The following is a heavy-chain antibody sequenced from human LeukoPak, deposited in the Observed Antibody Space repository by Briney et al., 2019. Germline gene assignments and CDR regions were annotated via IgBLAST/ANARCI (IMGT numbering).Heavy chain of an antibody. D-gene: IGHD2-2*02. J-gene: IGHJ6*03. CDR2: IYPGDSDT. CDR1: GYIYTSYW. V-gene: IGHV5-51*01. CDR3: ARHVPAAIPGYYYYYMDV. Sequence: GESLQISCNSSGYIYTSYWIGWVRQMPGKGLEWMGIIYPGDSDTRYSPSFQGQVTISADKSISTAYLQWSSLKASDTAMYYCARHVPAAIPGYYYYYMDVWGKGTTVTVSS.